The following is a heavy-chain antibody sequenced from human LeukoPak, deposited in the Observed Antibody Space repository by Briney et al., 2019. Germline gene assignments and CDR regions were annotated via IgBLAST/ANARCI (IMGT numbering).Heavy chain of an antibody. Sequence: SETLSLTCAVYGGSFSGYYWSWIRQPPGKGLEWIGEINHNGSTNYNPSLKSRVTISVDTSKNQFSLKLSSVTAADTAVYYCASDSVTTFDYWGQGTLVTVSS. J-gene: IGHJ4*02. V-gene: IGHV4-34*01. CDR3: ASDSVTTFDY. D-gene: IGHD4-17*01. CDR2: INHNGST. CDR1: GGSFSGYY.